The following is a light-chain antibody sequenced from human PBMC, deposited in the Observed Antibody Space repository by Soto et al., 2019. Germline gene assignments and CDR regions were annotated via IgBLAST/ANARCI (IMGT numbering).Light chain of an antibody. Sequence: DIQMTQSPSTLSASVGDRVTITCRASQSISNYLAWYQQKPGRAPKLLIYRASGLETGVPSRFSGSGSETEFTLTISSLQPDDFVIYYCQQYNSYPRTFGQGTKVEIK. J-gene: IGKJ1*01. CDR2: RAS. CDR1: QSISNY. CDR3: QQYNSYPRT. V-gene: IGKV1-5*03.